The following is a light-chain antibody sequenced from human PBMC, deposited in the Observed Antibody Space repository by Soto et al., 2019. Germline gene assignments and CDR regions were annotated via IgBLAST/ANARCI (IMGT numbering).Light chain of an antibody. V-gene: IGKV1-17*01. CDR3: LQHDNFPWT. CDR1: QRISTY. CDR2: DAS. Sequence: DIQMTQSPSSLSASVGDRVTITCRASQRISTYLNWYQQKPGKAPKFLIYDASNLQNGVPSRFSGSGSGTEFTLTISSLQPEDFETYYCLQHDNFPWTFGQGTKVDIK. J-gene: IGKJ1*01.